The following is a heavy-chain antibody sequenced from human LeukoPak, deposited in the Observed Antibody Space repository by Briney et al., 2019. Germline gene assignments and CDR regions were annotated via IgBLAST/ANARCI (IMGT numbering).Heavy chain of an antibody. CDR3: ARVGSNQWLDY. CDR2: ISGGSSTI. J-gene: IGHJ4*02. V-gene: IGHV3-48*01. Sequence: GGSLRLSCAASGFTLSSYSMNWVRQAPGKGQEWVSYISGGSSTIYNADSVKGRFTISRDNAKNLLYLLMDTLRAEDTAVYYCARVGSNQWLDYWGQGTLVTVSS. D-gene: IGHD6-19*01. CDR1: GFTLSSYS.